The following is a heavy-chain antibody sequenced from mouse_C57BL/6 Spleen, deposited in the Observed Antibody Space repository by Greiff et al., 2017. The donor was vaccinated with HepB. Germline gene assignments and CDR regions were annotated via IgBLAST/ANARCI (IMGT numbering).Heavy chain of an antibody. CDR3: TRVSFYGSSYGSFAY. J-gene: IGHJ3*01. CDR2: ISSGGDYI. D-gene: IGHD1-1*01. V-gene: IGHV5-9-1*02. Sequence: EVKLVESGEGLVKPGGSLKLSCAASGFTFSSYAMSWVRQTPEKRLEWIAYISSGGDYIYYADTVKGRFTISRDNARNTLYLQMSSLKSEDTAMYYCTRVSFYGSSYGSFAYWGQGTLVTVSA. CDR1: GFTFSSYA.